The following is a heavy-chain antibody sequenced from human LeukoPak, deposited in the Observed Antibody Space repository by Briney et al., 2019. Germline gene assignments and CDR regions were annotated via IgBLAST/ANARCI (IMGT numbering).Heavy chain of an antibody. Sequence: ASVKVSCKASGYTFTGYSMHWVRQAPGQGLEWMGWINPNSGGTNYAQNFQGRVTMTRDTSISTAYMELSRLRFDDTAVYYCARGYFDTSGYYNLGLDYWGRGTLVTVSS. CDR1: GYTFTGYS. CDR3: ARGYFDTSGYYNLGLDY. CDR2: INPNSGGT. D-gene: IGHD3-22*01. V-gene: IGHV1-2*02. J-gene: IGHJ4*02.